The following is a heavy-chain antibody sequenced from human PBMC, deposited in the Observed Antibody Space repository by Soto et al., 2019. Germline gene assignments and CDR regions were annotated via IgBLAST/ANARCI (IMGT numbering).Heavy chain of an antibody. CDR2: IYYSGST. J-gene: IGHJ4*02. D-gene: IGHD3-9*01. CDR1: GGSISSGDYY. V-gene: IGHV4-30-4*01. CDR3: ARVEYYDILTGYGFDY. Sequence: QVQLQESGPGLVKPSQTLSLTCTVSGGSISSGDYYWGWIRQPPGKGLEWIGYIYYSGSTYYNPSLKSRVTISVDTSKNQFSLTLSSVTAADTAVYYCARVEYYDILTGYGFDYWGQGTLVTVSS.